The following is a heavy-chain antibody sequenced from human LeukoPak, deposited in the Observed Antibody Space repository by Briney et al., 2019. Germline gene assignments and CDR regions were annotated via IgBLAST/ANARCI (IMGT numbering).Heavy chain of an antibody. Sequence: PGGSLRLSCAASGFTFSSYEMNWVRQAPGKGLEWVSYISSSGSTIYYADSVKGRFTISRDNSKNTLYLQMNSLRAEDTAVYYCAKDYYVSGSYSPDYWGQGTLVTVSS. J-gene: IGHJ4*02. D-gene: IGHD3-10*01. CDR3: AKDYYVSGSYSPDY. CDR1: GFTFSSYE. V-gene: IGHV3-48*03. CDR2: ISSSGSTI.